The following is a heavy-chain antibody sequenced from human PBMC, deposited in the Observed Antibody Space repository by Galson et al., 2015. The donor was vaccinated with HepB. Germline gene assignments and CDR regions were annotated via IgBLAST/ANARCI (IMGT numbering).Heavy chain of an antibody. CDR3: ARELATRKNLWYYYYYGMDV. CDR2: ISSSSSTI. J-gene: IGHJ6*02. D-gene: IGHD5-24*01. Sequence: SLRLSCAASGFTFSSYSMNWVRQAPGKGLEWVSYISSSSSTIYYADSVKGRFTISRDNAKNSLYLQMNSLRDEDTAVYYCARELATRKNLWYYYYYGMDVWGQGTTVTVSS. CDR1: GFTFSSYS. V-gene: IGHV3-48*02.